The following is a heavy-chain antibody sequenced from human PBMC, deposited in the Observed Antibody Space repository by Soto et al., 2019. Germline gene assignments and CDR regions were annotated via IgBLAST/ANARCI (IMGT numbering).Heavy chain of an antibody. D-gene: IGHD3-3*01. Sequence: GGSLRLSCAASGFTFSSYAMSWVRQAPGKGLEWVSAISGSGGSTYYADSVKGRFTISRDNSKNTLYLQMNSLRAEDTAVYYCARVYYDFWSGYYGSGSYYDYWGQGTLVTVSS. CDR2: ISGSGGST. V-gene: IGHV3-23*01. J-gene: IGHJ4*02. CDR1: GFTFSSYA. CDR3: ARVYYDFWSGYYGSGSYYDY.